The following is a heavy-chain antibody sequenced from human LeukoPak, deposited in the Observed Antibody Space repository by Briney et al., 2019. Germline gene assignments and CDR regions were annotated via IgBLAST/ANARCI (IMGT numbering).Heavy chain of an antibody. CDR3: ARDSAYYYDSSGFY. V-gene: IGHV3-30*03. CDR2: ISYDGSNK. CDR1: GFTFSSYG. J-gene: IGHJ4*02. D-gene: IGHD3-22*01. Sequence: AGGSLRLSCAASGFTFSSYGMHWVRQAPGKGPEWVAVISYDGSNKYYADSVKGRFTISRDNSKNTLYLQMNSLRAEDTAVYYCARDSAYYYDSSGFYWGQGTLVTVSS.